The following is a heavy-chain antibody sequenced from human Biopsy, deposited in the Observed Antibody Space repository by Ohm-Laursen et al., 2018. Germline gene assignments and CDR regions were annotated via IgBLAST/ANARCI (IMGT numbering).Heavy chain of an antibody. CDR3: ARLACSEYRRDPLDV. Sequence: ASVKVSCNASGYNFNAYYMQWVRQAPGQGLEWMGWINPNNGGTNYAHKFQGRVTMTRDTSISTAYMHLSGLTSDDTAVYYCARLACSEYRRDPLDVWGQGTMVTVSS. CDR1: GYNFNAYY. V-gene: IGHV1-2*02. J-gene: IGHJ3*01. D-gene: IGHD5-18*01. CDR2: INPNNGGT.